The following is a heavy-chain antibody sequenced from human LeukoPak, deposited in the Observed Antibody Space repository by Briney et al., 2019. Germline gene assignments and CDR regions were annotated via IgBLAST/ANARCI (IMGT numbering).Heavy chain of an antibody. CDR3: ARDLSGIAGYTYGRGIDY. D-gene: IGHD5-18*01. CDR2: ISGSGGST. Sequence: GGSLRLSCAASGFTFSSYAMSWVRQAPGKGLEWVSAISGSGGSTYYADSVKGRFTISRDNAKTSLYLQMNSLRAEDTAVYYCARDLSGIAGYTYGRGIDYWGQGTLVTVSS. J-gene: IGHJ4*02. CDR1: GFTFSSYA. V-gene: IGHV3-23*01.